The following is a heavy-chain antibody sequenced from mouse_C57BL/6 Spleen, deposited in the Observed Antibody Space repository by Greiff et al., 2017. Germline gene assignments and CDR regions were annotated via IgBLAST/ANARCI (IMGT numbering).Heavy chain of an antibody. D-gene: IGHD1-1*01. CDR3: ARQLTTVVAHYAMDY. CDR2: IYPGSGST. V-gene: IGHV1-55*01. Sequence: QVQLQQPGAELVKPGASVKMSCKASGYTFTSYWITWVKQRPGQGLEWIGDIYPGSGSTNYNEKFKGKATLTVDTSSSTAYMQLSSLTSEDSAVYYCARQLTTVVAHYAMDYWGQGTSVTVSA. CDR1: GYTFTSYW. J-gene: IGHJ4*01.